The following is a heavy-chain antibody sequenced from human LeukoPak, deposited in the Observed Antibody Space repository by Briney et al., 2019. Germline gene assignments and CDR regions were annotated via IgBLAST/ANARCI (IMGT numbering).Heavy chain of an antibody. V-gene: IGHV3-23*01. J-gene: IGHJ5*02. CDR1: GFTFTNYA. CDR3: AKAHL. Sequence: GGSLRLSCAASGFTFTNYAMSWVRQTPGKGLEWVSATVGSRPDTYHADSVKGRFTISRDNSKNTLYLQMNSLRAEDTAVYYCAKAHLWGQGTLVTVSS. CDR2: TVGSRPDT.